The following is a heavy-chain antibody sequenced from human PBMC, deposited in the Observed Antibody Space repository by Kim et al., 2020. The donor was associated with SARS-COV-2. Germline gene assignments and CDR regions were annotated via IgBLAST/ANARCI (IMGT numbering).Heavy chain of an antibody. CDR3: AKDPAYSVTYYAGTDGFDI. CDR1: GFTFSNYA. V-gene: IGHV3-23*03. D-gene: IGHD1-26*01. Sequence: GGSLRLSCAASGFTFSNYAMSWVRQTPGKGLEWVSVIYSGGAYTYYAASVKGRFTISRDNSKNTLFLHMNSLRAEDTAVYYWAKDPAYSVTYYAGTDGFDIWGQGTMVTVSS. J-gene: IGHJ3*02. CDR2: IYSGGAYT.